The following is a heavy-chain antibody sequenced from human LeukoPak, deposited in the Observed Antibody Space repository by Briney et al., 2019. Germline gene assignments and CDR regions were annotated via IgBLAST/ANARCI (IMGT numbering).Heavy chain of an antibody. CDR3: ARDECSGGSCYSD. CDR2: IYYSGST. V-gene: IGHV4-39*07. CDR1: CGSISSSSYY. J-gene: IGHJ4*02. Sequence: PSETLSLTCTVSCGSISSSSYYWGWIRQPPGKGLEWIGSIYYSGSTYYNPSLKSRVTISVDTSKNQFSLKLSSVTAADTAVYYCARDECSGGSCYSDWGQGTLVTVSS. D-gene: IGHD2-15*01.